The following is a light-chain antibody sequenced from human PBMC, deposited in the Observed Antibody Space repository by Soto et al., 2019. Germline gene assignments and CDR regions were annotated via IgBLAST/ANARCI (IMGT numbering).Light chain of an antibody. CDR3: RSYAGSNNFVV. CDR2: EVS. CDR1: SSDVGGYNY. V-gene: IGLV2-8*01. Sequence: QSALTQPPSASGSPGQSVTISCTGTSSDVGGYNYVSWYQQHPGKAPKLMIYEVSKRPSGVPDRFSGSKSDNTASLTVSGLQAEDEADYYCRSYAGSNNFVVFGGGTKLTVL. J-gene: IGLJ2*01.